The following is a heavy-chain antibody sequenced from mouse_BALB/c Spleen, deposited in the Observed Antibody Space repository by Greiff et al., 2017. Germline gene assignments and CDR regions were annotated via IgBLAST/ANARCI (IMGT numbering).Heavy chain of an antibody. CDR1: GYTFTSYW. CDR2: INPSTGYT. Sequence: VQLQQSGAELAKPGASVKMSCKASGYTFTSYWMHWVKQRPGQGLEWIGYINPSTGYTEYNQKFKDKATLTADKSSSTAYMQLSSLTSEDSAVYYCARGEDDYGGYAMDYWGQGTSVTVSS. J-gene: IGHJ4*01. CDR3: ARGEDDYGGYAMDY. D-gene: IGHD2-4*01. V-gene: IGHV1-7*01.